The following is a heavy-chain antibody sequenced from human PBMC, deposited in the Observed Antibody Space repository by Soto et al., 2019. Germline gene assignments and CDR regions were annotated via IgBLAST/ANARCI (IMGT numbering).Heavy chain of an antibody. J-gene: IGHJ3*02. D-gene: IGHD6-25*01. Sequence: SETLSLTCAVYGGSFSGYYWSWIRQPPGKGLEWIGEINHSGSTNYNPSLKSRVTISVDTSKNQFSLKLSSVTAADTAVYYCARPGGARTHDAFDIWGQGTRVTVSS. CDR3: ARPGGARTHDAFDI. V-gene: IGHV4-34*01. CDR1: GGSFSGYY. CDR2: INHSGST.